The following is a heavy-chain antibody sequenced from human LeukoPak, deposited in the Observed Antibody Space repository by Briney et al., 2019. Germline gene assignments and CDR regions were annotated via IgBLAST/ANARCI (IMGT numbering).Heavy chain of an antibody. CDR2: ISSSSSYI. Sequence: GGSLRLSCVASGFTFSSYSMNWVRQAPGKGLEWVSSISSSSSYIYYADSVKGRFTISRDNAKNTLYLQMNSLRAEDTAVYYCARDLTRGYGMDVWGQGTTVTVSS. CDR3: ARDLTRGYGMDV. D-gene: IGHD1-1*01. J-gene: IGHJ6*02. CDR1: GFTFSSYS. V-gene: IGHV3-21*01.